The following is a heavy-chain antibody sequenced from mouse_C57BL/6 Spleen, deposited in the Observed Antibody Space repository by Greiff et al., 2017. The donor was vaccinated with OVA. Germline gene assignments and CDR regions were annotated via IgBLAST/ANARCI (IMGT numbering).Heavy chain of an antibody. V-gene: IGHV6-6*01. CDR2: IRNKANNHAT. Sequence: EVKVEESGGGLVQPGGSMKLSCAASGFTFSDAWMDWVRQSPEKGLEWVAEIRNKANNHATYYAESVKGRFTISRDDSKSSVYLQMNSLRAEDTVIYYCTRIYYDYDGTSWFAYWGQGTLVTVSA. CDR3: TRIYYDYDGTSWFAY. D-gene: IGHD2-4*01. J-gene: IGHJ3*01. CDR1: GFTFSDAW.